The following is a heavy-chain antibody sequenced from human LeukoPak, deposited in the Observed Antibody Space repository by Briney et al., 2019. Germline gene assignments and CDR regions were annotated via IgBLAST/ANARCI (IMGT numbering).Heavy chain of an antibody. V-gene: IGHV4-38-2*01. CDR1: GFTFSDYY. CDR3: ARNTQYSSSPYDY. Sequence: GSLRLSCAASGFTFSDYYMSWIRQAPGKGLEWIGSIYYSGSTYYNPSLKSRVTISVDTSKNQFSLKLSSVTAADTAVYYCARNTQYSSSPYDYWGQGTLVTVSS. J-gene: IGHJ4*02. D-gene: IGHD6-6*01. CDR2: IYYSGST.